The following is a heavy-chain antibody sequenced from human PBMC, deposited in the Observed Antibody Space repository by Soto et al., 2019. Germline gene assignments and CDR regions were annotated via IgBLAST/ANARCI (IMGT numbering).Heavy chain of an antibody. Sequence: QVQLVQSGAEVKKPGSSVKVSCKASGGTFSSYAISWVRQAPGQGLEWMGGIIPIFGTANYAQKFQGRVTITADESTSTAYVELRSLRSEDTAVYYCERPLRLGRRGPGYYYGMGVWVQGTSVTVSS. J-gene: IGHJ6*02. CDR3: ERPLRLGRRGPGYYYGMGV. CDR1: GGTFSSYA. D-gene: IGHD3-16*01. CDR2: IIPIFGTA. V-gene: IGHV1-69*01.